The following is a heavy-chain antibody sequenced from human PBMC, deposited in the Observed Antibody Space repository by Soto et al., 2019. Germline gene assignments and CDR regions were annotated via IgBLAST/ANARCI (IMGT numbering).Heavy chain of an antibody. J-gene: IGHJ3*02. V-gene: IGHV1-69*01. Sequence: QVQLVQSGAEVKKPGSSVKVSCKASGGTFSSYAISWVRQAPGQGLAWMGGIIPSFGTANYAQKFQGSVTITADESTSTAYMELSSLRSEDTAVYYCARNSGSYRIGAFDIWGQGTMVTVSS. CDR1: GGTFSSYA. D-gene: IGHD1-26*01. CDR3: ARNSGSYRIGAFDI. CDR2: IIPSFGTA.